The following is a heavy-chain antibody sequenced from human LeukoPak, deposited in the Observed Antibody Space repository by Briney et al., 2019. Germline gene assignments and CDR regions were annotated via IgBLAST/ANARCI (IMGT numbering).Heavy chain of an antibody. CDR3: ARDLGSSGVDY. CDR2: INPDSGVP. CDR1: GYTFTGHY. V-gene: IGHV1-2*02. J-gene: IGHJ4*02. D-gene: IGHD6-19*01. Sequence: GASVKVSCKSSGYTFTGHYLHWVRQAPGQGLEWMGWINPDSGVPKYRQKFQGRVIMTRDTSISTAYMELSRLTFDDTAVYYCARDLGSSGVDYWGQGTLVTVSS.